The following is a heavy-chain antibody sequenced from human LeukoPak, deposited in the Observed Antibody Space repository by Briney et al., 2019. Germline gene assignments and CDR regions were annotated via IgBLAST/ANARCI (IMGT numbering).Heavy chain of an antibody. CDR2: IIPILGIA. CDR1: GGTFSSYA. D-gene: IGHD6-19*01. CDR3: AREPGIAVAGTQDYYYYGMDV. V-gene: IGHV1-69*04. Sequence: ASVKVSCKASGGTFSSYAISWVRQAPGQGLEWMGRIIPILGIANYAQKFQGRVTITADKSTSTAYMELSSLRSEDTAVYYCAREPGIAVAGTQDYYYYGMDVWGQGTTVTVSS. J-gene: IGHJ6*02.